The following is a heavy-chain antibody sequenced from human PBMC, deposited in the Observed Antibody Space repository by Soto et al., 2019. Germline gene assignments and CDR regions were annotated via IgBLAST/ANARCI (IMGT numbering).Heavy chain of an antibody. CDR2: INGYNGNT. D-gene: IGHD1-1*01. CDR3: ARMRYVPYYYYGMDV. J-gene: IGHJ6*02. V-gene: IGHV1-18*01. Sequence: QVQLVQSGAEVKKPGASVKVSCKASGYTFTSYGISWVRQAPGQGLEWMGWINGYNGNTNHAQKLQGRVTMSTDTSTRTAYMELRSLRSDDSAVYYGARMRYVPYYYYGMDVWGQGTTVTVSS. CDR1: GYTFTSYG.